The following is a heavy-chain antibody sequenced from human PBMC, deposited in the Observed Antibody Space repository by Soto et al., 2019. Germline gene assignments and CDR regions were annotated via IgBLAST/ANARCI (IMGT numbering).Heavy chain of an antibody. CDR1: GFTFSSYA. V-gene: IGHV3-23*01. D-gene: IGHD2-21*02. Sequence: PGGSLRLSCAASGFTFSSYAMSWVRQTPGKGLEWVSTLSGSGGTTYYADSVKGRFTISRDNFNNTLFLQMNSLRAEDTAVYYCEKTLHGDSTGAFDSWGLGTLVTVSS. CDR2: LSGSGGTT. J-gene: IGHJ4*02. CDR3: EKTLHGDSTGAFDS.